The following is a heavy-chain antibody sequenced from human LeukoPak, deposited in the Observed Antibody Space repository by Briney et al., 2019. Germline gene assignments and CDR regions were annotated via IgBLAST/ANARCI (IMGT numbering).Heavy chain of an antibody. CDR1: GFTFSGYD. Sequence: PGGSLRLSCAASGFTFSGYDMHWVRQATGKRLEWVSGIGIPGDTYYPGSVKGRFTISRENAKNSFYLQMNSLTVEDTAVYYCVRAHVAAGLAFDIWGQGTMVTVSS. CDR3: VRAHVAAGLAFDI. CDR2: IGIPGDT. V-gene: IGHV3-13*01. J-gene: IGHJ3*02. D-gene: IGHD6-25*01.